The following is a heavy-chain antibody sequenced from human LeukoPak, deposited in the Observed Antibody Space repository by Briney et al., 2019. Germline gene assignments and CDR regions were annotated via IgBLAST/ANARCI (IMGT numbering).Heavy chain of an antibody. J-gene: IGHJ5*02. D-gene: IGHD3-10*01. Sequence: PGGSLRLSCAAPGFTFSNYEMNWVRQAPGKGLEWVSYISAIDSTTYYADSVKGRFTISRDNAKNSLFLQMNSLRAEDTAVYFCARDYGGWFGIQKAVWFDTWGQGTLVTVSS. V-gene: IGHV3-48*03. CDR1: GFTFSNYE. CDR2: ISAIDSTT. CDR3: ARDYGGWFGIQKAVWFDT.